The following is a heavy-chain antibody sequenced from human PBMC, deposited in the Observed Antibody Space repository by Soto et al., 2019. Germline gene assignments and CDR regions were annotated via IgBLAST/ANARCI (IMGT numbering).Heavy chain of an antibody. CDR1: GFTFKNYG. J-gene: IGHJ4*02. V-gene: IGHV3-33*01. CDR2: IWYDGSKK. CDR3: ARDTGVVAVDLDY. D-gene: IGHD2-2*01. Sequence: QVQLVESGGGVVQPGTSLTLSCAASGFTFKNYGMHWVRQAPGKGLERVAVIWYDGSKKYYADAVKGRFTISRHDSKNTLYVQMNFLRVEDTAMYYCARDTGVVAVDLDYWGQGTLVTVTS.